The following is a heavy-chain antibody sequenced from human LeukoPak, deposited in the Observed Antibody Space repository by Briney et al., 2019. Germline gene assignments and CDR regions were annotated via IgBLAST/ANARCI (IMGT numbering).Heavy chain of an antibody. Sequence: AAEKVSCKASGYACTGYYMHWVRQAPGQGLEWMGWINPNSGGTNYAQKFQGRVTMTRDTSISPAYMELSRLRSDDTAVYYCARDFTTDYGDNGWGQGTLVTVSS. CDR1: GYACTGYY. CDR3: ARDFTTDYGDNG. J-gene: IGHJ4*02. V-gene: IGHV1-2*02. D-gene: IGHD4-17*01. CDR2: INPNSGGT.